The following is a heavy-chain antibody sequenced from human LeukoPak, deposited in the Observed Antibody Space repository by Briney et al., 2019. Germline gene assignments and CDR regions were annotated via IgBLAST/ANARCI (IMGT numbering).Heavy chain of an antibody. D-gene: IGHD3-22*01. CDR2: IIPMLGIA. CDR3: ATDREITMIGGWAFDI. V-gene: IGHV1-69*04. J-gene: IGHJ3*02. Sequence: SVKVSCKASGGTFSSYTITWVRQAPGQGLEWMGMIIPMLGIANYAQKFQGRVTITADKSTSTAYMEMSSLRSEDTAVYYCATDREITMIGGWAFDIWGQGTMVTVSS. CDR1: GGTFSSYT.